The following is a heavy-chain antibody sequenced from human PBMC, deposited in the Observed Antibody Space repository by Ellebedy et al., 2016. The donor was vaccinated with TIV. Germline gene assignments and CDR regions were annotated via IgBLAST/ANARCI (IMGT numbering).Heavy chain of an antibody. CDR1: GFNLSTYS. J-gene: IGHJ4*02. V-gene: IGHV3-48*04. CDR3: ARATSIGDYAHY. Sequence: GESLKISCAASGFNLSTYSMNWVRQAPGKGLEWVSYITSGSSTIKYADSVKGRFTISRDNAKNSLFLQMNSLRAEDTAVYYCARATSIGDYAHYWGQGTLVTVSS. CDR2: ITSGSSTI. D-gene: IGHD4-17*01.